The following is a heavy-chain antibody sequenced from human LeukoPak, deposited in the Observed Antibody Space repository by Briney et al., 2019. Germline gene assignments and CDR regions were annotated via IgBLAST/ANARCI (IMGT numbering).Heavy chain of an antibody. D-gene: IGHD3-22*01. V-gene: IGHV4-59*01. CDR3: ARAAPTGSGCFLEDH. Sequence: SETLSLTCTVSGGSISGYYWSWIRQPPGKGLEWIGYIYYSGSTIYNPSLRSRVTISVDTSKNQFSLRLNFVTAMDTAVYYCARAAPTGSGCFLEDHWGLGALVTVSS. CDR2: IYYSGST. J-gene: IGHJ4*02. CDR1: GGSISGYY.